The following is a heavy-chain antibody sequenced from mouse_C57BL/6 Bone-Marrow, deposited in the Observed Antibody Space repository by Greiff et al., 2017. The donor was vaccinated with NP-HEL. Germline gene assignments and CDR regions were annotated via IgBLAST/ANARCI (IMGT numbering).Heavy chain of an antibody. J-gene: IGHJ2*01. Sequence: DVHLVESGGGLVQPKGSLKLSCAASGFSFNTYAMNWVRQAPGQGLEWVARIRSKSNNYASYYADSVKDRFTISRDDSESMLYLQMNNLKTEDTAMYYCVRHGRLNYFDYWGQGTTLTVSS. D-gene: IGHD3-2*02. CDR2: IRSKSNNYAS. CDR3: VRHGRLNYFDY. CDR1: GFSFNTYA. V-gene: IGHV10-1*01.